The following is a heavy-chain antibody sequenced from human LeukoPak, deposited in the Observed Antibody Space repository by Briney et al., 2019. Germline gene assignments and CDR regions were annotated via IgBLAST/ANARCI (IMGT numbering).Heavy chain of an antibody. CDR1: GFTFSSYG. D-gene: IGHD6-13*01. J-gene: IGHJ6*02. V-gene: IGHV3-33*01. Sequence: GGSLTLSCAASGFTFSSYGMHWVRQAPGKGLEWVAVIWYDGSNKYYADSVKGRFTISRDNSKNTLYLQMNSLRAEDTAVYYCARDAYSSSWYNRYYYYGMDVWGQGTTVTVSS. CDR2: IWYDGSNK. CDR3: ARDAYSSSWYNRYYYYGMDV.